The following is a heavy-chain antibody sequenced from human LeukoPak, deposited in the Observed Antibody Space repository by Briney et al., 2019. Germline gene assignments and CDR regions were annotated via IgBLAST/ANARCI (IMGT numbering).Heavy chain of an antibody. CDR2: INHSGST. D-gene: IGHD6-13*01. Sequence: TASETLSLTCAVYGGSFSGYYWSWIRQPPGKGLEWMGEINHSGSTNYNPSLKSRVTISEDTSKNQFSLKLSSVTAADTAVYHCARGRRGYSSSWLDYWGQGTLVTVSS. CDR1: GGSFSGYY. J-gene: IGHJ4*02. V-gene: IGHV4-34*01. CDR3: ARGRRGYSSSWLDY.